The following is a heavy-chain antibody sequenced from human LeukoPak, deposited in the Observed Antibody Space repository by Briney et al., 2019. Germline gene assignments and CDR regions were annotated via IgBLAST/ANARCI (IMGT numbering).Heavy chain of an antibody. CDR1: GFTFSSYG. V-gene: IGHV3-30*18. Sequence: GGSLRLSCAASGFTFSSYGMHWVRQAPGKGLEWVAVISYDGSNKYYADSVKGRFTISRDNSKNTLYLQMNSLRAEDTAVYYCAKGGHSSGYLLDYWGQGTLVTVSS. CDR2: ISYDGSNK. D-gene: IGHD3-22*01. J-gene: IGHJ4*02. CDR3: AKGGHSSGYLLDY.